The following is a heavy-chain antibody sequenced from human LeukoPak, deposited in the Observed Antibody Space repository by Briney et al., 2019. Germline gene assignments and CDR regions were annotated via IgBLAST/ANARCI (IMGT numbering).Heavy chain of an antibody. J-gene: IGHJ4*02. CDR1: GYSITSGYY. CDR2: IYYSGST. Sequence: SETLSLTCTVSGYSITSGYYWAWIRQSPGKGLEWIGSIYYSGSTYYNPSLKSRVTISVDTSKNQFSLKLSSVTAADTAVYYCARGPTSSSWYDLEIYYFDYWGQGTLVTVSS. D-gene: IGHD6-13*01. CDR3: ARGPTSSSWYDLEIYYFDY. V-gene: IGHV4-38-2*02.